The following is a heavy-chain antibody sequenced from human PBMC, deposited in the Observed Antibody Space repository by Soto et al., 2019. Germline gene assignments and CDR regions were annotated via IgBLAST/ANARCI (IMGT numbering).Heavy chain of an antibody. CDR3: ARDRRYCSGTSCYTPYYYGMDV. Sequence: QVQLVQSGAEVKKPGSSVKVSCKASGGTFSSYAISWVRQAPGQGLEWMGGIIPIFGTANYAQKFQGRVTITADKSTRTAYMELSSLRSEDTAVYYCARDRRYCSGTSCYTPYYYGMDVWGQGTTVTVSS. V-gene: IGHV1-69*06. CDR2: IIPIFGTA. CDR1: GGTFSSYA. D-gene: IGHD2-2*02. J-gene: IGHJ6*02.